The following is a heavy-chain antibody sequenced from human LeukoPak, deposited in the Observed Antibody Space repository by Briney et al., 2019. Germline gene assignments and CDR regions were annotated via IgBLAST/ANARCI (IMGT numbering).Heavy chain of an antibody. CDR3: ARKRIAAAARGDWFDP. D-gene: IGHD6-13*01. Sequence: SETLSLTCTVSGGSISSYYWSWIRQPAGKGLEWIGRIYTSGSTNYNPSLKSRVTMSVDTSKNQFSLKLSSVTAADTAVYYCARKRIAAAARGDWFDPWGQGTLVTVSS. J-gene: IGHJ5*02. CDR1: GGSISSYY. V-gene: IGHV4-4*07. CDR2: IYTSGST.